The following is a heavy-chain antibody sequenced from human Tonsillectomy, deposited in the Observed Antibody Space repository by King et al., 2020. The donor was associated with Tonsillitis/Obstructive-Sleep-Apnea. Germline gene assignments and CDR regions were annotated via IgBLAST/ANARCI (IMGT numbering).Heavy chain of an antibody. CDR3: ARRSYHYDIWSGYYDPYYYYYMDV. CDR1: GFTFSSYS. Sequence: DVQLVESGGGLVKPGGSLRLSCAASGFTFSSYSMNWVRQAPGKGLEWVSSISSSSSYIYYADSVKGRFTISRDNAKNSLYLQMNSLRAGDTAVYYCARRSYHYDIWSGYYDPYYYYYMDVWGKGTTVTVSS. J-gene: IGHJ6*03. D-gene: IGHD3-3*01. V-gene: IGHV3-21*01. CDR2: ISSSSSYI.